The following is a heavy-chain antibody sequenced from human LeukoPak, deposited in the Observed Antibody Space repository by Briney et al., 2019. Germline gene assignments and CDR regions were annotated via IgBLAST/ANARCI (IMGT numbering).Heavy chain of an antibody. Sequence: GASVKVSCKASGGTFSSYAISWVRQAPGQGLEWMGRIIPILGIANYAQKFQGRVTITADKSTSTACMELSSLRSEDTAVYYCARGTEDHLPFDYWGQGTLVTVSS. CDR2: IIPILGIA. J-gene: IGHJ4*02. V-gene: IGHV1-69*04. CDR3: ARGTEDHLPFDY. CDR1: GGTFSSYA.